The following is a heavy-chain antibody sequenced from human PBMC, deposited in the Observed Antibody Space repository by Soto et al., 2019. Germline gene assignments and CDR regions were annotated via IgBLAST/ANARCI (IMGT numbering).Heavy chain of an antibody. CDR3: SRNGDIVVLPAATGSHYSLDY. CDR2: INHSGST. V-gene: IGHV4-34*01. Sequence: SETLSLTCAVYGGSFSGYYWSWIRQPPGKGLEWIGEINHSGSTNYNTSLKSRVTISVDTSKNQFSLKLSSVTAADTAVYYFSRNGDIVVLPAATGSHYSLDYWAQRTLVTVSS. D-gene: IGHD2-2*01. J-gene: IGHJ4*02. CDR1: GGSFSGYY.